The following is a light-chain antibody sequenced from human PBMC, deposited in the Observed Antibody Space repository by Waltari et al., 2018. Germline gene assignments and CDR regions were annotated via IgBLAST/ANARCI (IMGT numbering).Light chain of an antibody. Sequence: DIQMTQSPSSLSASVGDSVSVTCRASQSITYYLNWYQQKPGKAPKLLIYGASSLESGVPSRFSGSGSGRDFTLTISSLLPEDFATYYCQQSYRTPYTFGQGTKLEIK. J-gene: IGKJ2*01. CDR2: GAS. V-gene: IGKV1-39*01. CDR1: QSITYY. CDR3: QQSYRTPYT.